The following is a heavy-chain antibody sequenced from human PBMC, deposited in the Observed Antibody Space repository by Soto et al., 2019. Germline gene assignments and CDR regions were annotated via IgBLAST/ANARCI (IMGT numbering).Heavy chain of an antibody. Sequence: PSETLSLTCTFSVGSIISGGYYWSWIRQHPGKGLEGIGYIYYSGSTYYNPSLKSRVTISVDTSKNQFSLKLSSVTAADTAVYYCARDPTYYYDSSGPTARGGMDVWGQGTTVTVSS. CDR3: ARDPTYYYDSSGPTARGGMDV. J-gene: IGHJ6*02. CDR1: VGSIISGGYY. V-gene: IGHV4-31*03. D-gene: IGHD3-22*01. CDR2: IYYSGST.